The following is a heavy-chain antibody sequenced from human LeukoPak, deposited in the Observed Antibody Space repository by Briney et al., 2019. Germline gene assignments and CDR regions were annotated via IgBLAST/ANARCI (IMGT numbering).Heavy chain of an antibody. CDR3: ARHAVIRYYYMDV. V-gene: IGHV4-4*09. J-gene: IGHJ6*03. CDR2: IYTSGST. CDR1: SGSISSYY. Sequence: SETLSLTCTVSSGSISSYYWSWIRQPPGKGLEWIGYIYTSGSTNYNPSLKSRVTISVDTSKNQFSLRLSSVTAADTAVYYCARHAVIRYYYMDVWGKGTTVTVSS. D-gene: IGHD6-19*01.